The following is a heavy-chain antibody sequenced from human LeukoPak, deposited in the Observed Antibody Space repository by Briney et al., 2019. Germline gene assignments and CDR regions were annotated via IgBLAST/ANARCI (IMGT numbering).Heavy chain of an antibody. CDR1: GGSISSYY. V-gene: IGHV4-59*01. J-gene: IGHJ4*02. CDR2: IYYSGST. CDR3: ARGGGDYDGYFDY. Sequence: PSETLSLTCTVSGGSISSYYWSWIRQPPGKGLEWIGYIYYSGSTNYNPSLKSRVTISVDTSKNQSSLKLSSVTAADTAVYYCARGGGDYDGYFDYWGQGTLVTVSS. D-gene: IGHD4-17*01.